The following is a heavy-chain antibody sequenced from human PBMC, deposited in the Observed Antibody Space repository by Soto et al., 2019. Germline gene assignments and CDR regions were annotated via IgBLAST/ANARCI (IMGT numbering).Heavy chain of an antibody. D-gene: IGHD3-10*01. J-gene: IGHJ4*02. CDR3: ARNKSGGGSYPFDF. Sequence: GESLKISCKASGFIFTSYWLSWVCQMPGKGLEWMGMLNPKDSFANYSPSFRGHVTISPDTSVTTAYLKWSSLKASDTAIYYCARNKSGGGSYPFDFCGQGTMLTVSS. CDR1: GFIFTSYW. V-gene: IGHV5-10-1*01. CDR2: LNPKDSFA.